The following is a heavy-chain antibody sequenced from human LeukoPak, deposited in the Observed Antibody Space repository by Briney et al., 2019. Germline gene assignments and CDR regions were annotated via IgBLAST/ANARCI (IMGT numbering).Heavy chain of an antibody. CDR3: ARWGDHGTRDAFDI. CDR2: ISSSGSTI. D-gene: IGHD1-7*01. V-gene: IGHV3-11*04. Sequence: GGSLRLSCAAPGFTFSDYYMSWIRQAPGKGLEWVSYISSSGSTIYYADSVKGRFTISRDNAKNSLYLLMNRLRAEDTAVYYCARWGDHGTRDAFDIWGQGTMVTVSS. J-gene: IGHJ3*02. CDR1: GFTFSDYY.